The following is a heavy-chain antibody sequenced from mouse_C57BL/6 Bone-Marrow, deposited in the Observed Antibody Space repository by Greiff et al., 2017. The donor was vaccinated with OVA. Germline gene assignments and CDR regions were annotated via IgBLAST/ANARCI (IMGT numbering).Heavy chain of an antibody. J-gene: IGHJ2*01. CDR1: GFNIKDDY. V-gene: IGHV14-4*01. D-gene: IGHD1-1*01. CDR2: IDPENGDT. CDR3: TTHVHYYGSSYFDY. Sequence: QSGAELVRPGASVKLSCTASGFNIKDDYMHWVKQRPEQGLEWIGWIDPENGDTEYASKFQGKATITADTSSNTAYLQLSSLTSEDTAVYYCTTHVHYYGSSYFDYWGQGTTLTVSS.